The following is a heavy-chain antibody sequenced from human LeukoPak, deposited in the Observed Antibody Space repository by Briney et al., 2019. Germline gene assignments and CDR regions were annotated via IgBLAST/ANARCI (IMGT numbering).Heavy chain of an antibody. Sequence: SETLSLTCNVSGGSISSYYWSWIRQPPGKGLEWIGYIYYSGSTNYNPSLKSRVTISVETSKNQFSLKLSSVTAADTAVYYCARHSSGTYPDYYGMDVWGQGTTVTVSS. V-gene: IGHV4-59*08. CDR3: ARHSSGTYPDYYGMDV. D-gene: IGHD1-26*01. CDR1: GGSISSYY. CDR2: IYYSGST. J-gene: IGHJ6*02.